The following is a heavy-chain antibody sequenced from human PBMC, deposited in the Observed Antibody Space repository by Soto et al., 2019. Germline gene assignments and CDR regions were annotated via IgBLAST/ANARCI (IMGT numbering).Heavy chain of an antibody. CDR1: GFTFSSYA. V-gene: IGHV3-23*01. CDR3: AKLMRAISGGNSGAFDI. J-gene: IGHJ3*02. D-gene: IGHD2-21*02. Sequence: GGSLRLSCAASGFTFSSYAMSWVRQAPGKGLEWVSAISGSGGSTYYADSVKGRFTISRDNSKNTLYLQMNSLRAEDTAVYYCAKLMRAISGGNSGAFDIWGQGTMVTVSS. CDR2: ISGSGGST.